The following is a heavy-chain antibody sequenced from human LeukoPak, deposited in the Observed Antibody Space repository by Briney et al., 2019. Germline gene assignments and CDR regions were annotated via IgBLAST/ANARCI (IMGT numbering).Heavy chain of an antibody. D-gene: IGHD3-22*01. CDR3: ARDHYYDSSGYSHYYYGMDV. Sequence: GSLRLSCAASGFTFSSYWMSWVRQAPGKGLEWVANIKQDGSEKYYVDSVKGRFTISRDNAKNSLYLQMNSLRAEDTAVYYCARDHYYDSSGYSHYYYGMDVWGQGTTVTVSS. V-gene: IGHV3-7*01. CDR1: GFTFSSYW. J-gene: IGHJ6*02. CDR2: IKQDGSEK.